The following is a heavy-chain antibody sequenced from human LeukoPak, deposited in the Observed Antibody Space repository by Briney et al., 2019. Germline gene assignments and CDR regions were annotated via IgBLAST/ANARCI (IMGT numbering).Heavy chain of an antibody. J-gene: IGHJ4*02. CDR1: GFTFSDYW. CDR2: ISYDGSNK. V-gene: IGHV3-30-3*01. Sequence: GGSLRLSCAASGFTFSDYWMHWVRQAPGKGLEWVAVISYDGSNKYYADSVKGRFTISRDNSKNTLYLQMNSLRAEDTAVYYCARDPQLGYFDYWGQGTLVTVSS. CDR3: ARDPQLGYFDY. D-gene: IGHD6-13*01.